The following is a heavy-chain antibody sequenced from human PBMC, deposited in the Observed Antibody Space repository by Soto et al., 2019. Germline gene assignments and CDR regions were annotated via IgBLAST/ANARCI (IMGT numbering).Heavy chain of an antibody. CDR1: GFTFSSYG. D-gene: IGHD1-20*01. Sequence: GGSLRLSCAASGFTFSSYGMHWVRQAPGKGLEWVAVISYDGSNKYYADSVKGRFTISRDNSKNTLYLQMNSLRAEDAAVYYCAKGPRAYNWNYVNYWGQGTLVTVSS. CDR3: AKGPRAYNWNYVNY. V-gene: IGHV3-30*18. J-gene: IGHJ4*02. CDR2: ISYDGSNK.